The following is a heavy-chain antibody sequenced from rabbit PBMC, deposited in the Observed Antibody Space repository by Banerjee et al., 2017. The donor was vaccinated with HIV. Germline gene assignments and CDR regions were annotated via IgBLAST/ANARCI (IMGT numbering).Heavy chain of an antibody. V-gene: IGHV1S40*01. Sequence: QSLEESGGDLVKPGASLTLTCTASGFSFSPTYNMYWVRQAPGKGLEWIGTIYAGGSGSTDYASWAKGRFTISKTSSTTVTLQMTSLTAADTATYFCAGGSYYVGFNLWGPGTLVTDS. CDR1: GFSFSPTYN. CDR2: IYAGGSGST. J-gene: IGHJ4*01. CDR3: AGGSYYVGFNL. D-gene: IGHD8-1*01.